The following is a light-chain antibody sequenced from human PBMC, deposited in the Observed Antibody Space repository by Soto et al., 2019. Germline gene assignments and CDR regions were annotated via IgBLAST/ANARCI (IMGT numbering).Light chain of an antibody. CDR2: DAS. J-gene: IGKJ1*01. V-gene: IGKV1-5*01. CDR3: QQYNTYSKT. CDR1: QSISNW. Sequence: DIRMTQSPATLSSCGGDRLTITCRASQSISNWLAWYQQRPGKAPKLLIFDASSLESGVPSRFSGSGSGTEFTLTISSLQPDDFATYYCQQYNTYSKTFGQGTKVDIK.